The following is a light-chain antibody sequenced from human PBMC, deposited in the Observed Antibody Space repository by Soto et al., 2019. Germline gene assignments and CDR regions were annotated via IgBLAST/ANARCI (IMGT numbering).Light chain of an antibody. CDR2: EVT. J-gene: IGLJ2*01. V-gene: IGLV2-14*01. Sequence: QSALTQPASVSGSPGQSITISCTGTNNDVGAYPYVSWYQQHPGTAPKLIIYEVTNRPSGISDRFSGSKSGNTASLTISGLQAEDESDFYCSSLATSGTTVIFGGGTKLPVL. CDR1: NNDVGAYPY. CDR3: SSLATSGTTVI.